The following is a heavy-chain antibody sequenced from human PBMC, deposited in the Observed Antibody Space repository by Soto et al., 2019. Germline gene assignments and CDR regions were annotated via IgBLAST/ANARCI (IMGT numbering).Heavy chain of an antibody. CDR3: ARDTYCSGGSCYSEAFDI. CDR1: GFTFSSYS. D-gene: IGHD2-15*01. V-gene: IGHV3-48*01. CDR2: ISSSSSTI. J-gene: IGHJ3*02. Sequence: EVQLVESGGGLVQPGGSLRLSCAASGFTFSSYSMNWVRQAPGKGLEWVSYISSSSSTIYYADSVKGRFTISRDNAKNSLYLQMNSLRAEDTAVYYCARDTYCSGGSCYSEAFDIWVQGTMVTVSS.